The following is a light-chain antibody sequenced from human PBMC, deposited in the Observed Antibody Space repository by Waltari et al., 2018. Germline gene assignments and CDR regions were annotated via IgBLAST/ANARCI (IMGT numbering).Light chain of an antibody. V-gene: IGKV3-20*01. CDR1: QSVSSTY. CDR2: VAS. Sequence: EIVLTQSPGTLSLSPGERATLSCRASQSVSSTYLAWYQQKPGQAPRLLIYVASRRATGVPDMFSGSGSGPDFTLTISRLEPEDFAVYYCQYYGGSYSFGQGTKLEIK. J-gene: IGKJ2*01. CDR3: QYYGGSYS.